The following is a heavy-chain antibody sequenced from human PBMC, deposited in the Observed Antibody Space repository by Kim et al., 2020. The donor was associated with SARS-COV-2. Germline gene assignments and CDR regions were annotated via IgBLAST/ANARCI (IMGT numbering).Heavy chain of an antibody. V-gene: IGHV3-15*01. Sequence: GGSLRLSCAASGFTFSNAWMSWVRQAPGKGLEWVGRIKSKTDGGTTDYAAPVKGRFTISRDDSKNTLYLQMNSLKTEDTAVYYCTTGTGGRYFDNYGMDVWGQGTTVTVSS. CDR1: GFTFSNAW. D-gene: IGHD3-9*01. CDR2: IKSKTDGGTT. J-gene: IGHJ6*02. CDR3: TTGTGGRYFDNYGMDV.